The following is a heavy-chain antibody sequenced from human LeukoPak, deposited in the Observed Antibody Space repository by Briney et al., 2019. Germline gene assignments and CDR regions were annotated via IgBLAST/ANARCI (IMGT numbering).Heavy chain of an antibody. CDR1: GGSISSSSYY. CDR3: ARDRMAPFDY. J-gene: IGHJ4*02. Sequence: PSETLSLTCTVSGGSISSSSYYWGWIRQPPGKGLEWIGSIYYSGSTYYNPSLKSRVTISVDTSKNQFSLKLSSVTAADTAVYYCARDRMAPFDYWGQGTLVTVSS. V-gene: IGHV4-39*07. CDR2: IYYSGST. D-gene: IGHD2-8*01.